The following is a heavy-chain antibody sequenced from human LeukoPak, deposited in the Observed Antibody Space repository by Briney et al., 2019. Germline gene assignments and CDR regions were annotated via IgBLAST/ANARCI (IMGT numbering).Heavy chain of an antibody. CDR2: MYFIGKS. CDR3: ARHMPWELPPGAYDY. D-gene: IGHD1-26*01. J-gene: IGHJ4*02. V-gene: IGHV4-59*08. CDR1: GGSIHNNC. Sequence: SETRSLTCTVPGGSIHNNCWSWIRQPPGKGLEWIGSMYFIGKSDYSPSLQDRVTMSIDTSKNQFSLKLTPVTAADTAVYFCARHMPWELPPGAYDYWGQGSLVTVSS.